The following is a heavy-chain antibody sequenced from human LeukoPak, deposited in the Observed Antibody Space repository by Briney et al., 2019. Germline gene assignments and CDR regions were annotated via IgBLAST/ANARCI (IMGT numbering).Heavy chain of an antibody. Sequence: PGGSLRLSCAASGFTFSRYSMSWVRQAPGKGLEWVSGINGSGGSTDYADSVKGRFTISRDNSKNTLYLQMNSLRVEDTAVYYCAKDPGYQVVYCFDYWGQGTLVTVSS. CDR3: AKDPGYQVVYCFDY. D-gene: IGHD2-2*01. J-gene: IGHJ4*02. CDR1: GFTFSRYS. CDR2: INGSGGST. V-gene: IGHV3-23*01.